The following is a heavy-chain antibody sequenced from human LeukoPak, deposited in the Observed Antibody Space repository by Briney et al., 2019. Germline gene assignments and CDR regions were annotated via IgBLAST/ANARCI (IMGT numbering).Heavy chain of an antibody. Sequence: ASVKVSFKASGYTFTGYYMHWARQAPGQGREGMGWINPNSGGTNYAQKFQGSVTMTRATSISRASMELSRLRSDDTAVYYCASSFSGYSQDWGQGTLVTVSS. CDR3: ASSFSGYSQD. D-gene: IGHD3-22*01. CDR1: GYTFTGYY. J-gene: IGHJ4*02. CDR2: INPNSGGT. V-gene: IGHV1-2*02.